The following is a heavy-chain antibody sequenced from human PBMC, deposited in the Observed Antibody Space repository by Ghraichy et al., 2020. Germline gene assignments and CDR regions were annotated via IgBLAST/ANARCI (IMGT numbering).Heavy chain of an antibody. CDR3: ARGAEYAFDL. D-gene: IGHD2-2*01. CDR2: ISNVDGNTK. CDR1: GFDFTSSA. Sequence: TLSLTCAASGFDFTSSAMDWVRQVPGKGLEWVAFISNVDGNTKNSVESVKGRFTISRDNSKNTVFLQMDSLRVEDTAVYYCARGAEYAFDLWGQGTLVTVSS. J-gene: IGHJ4*02. V-gene: IGHV3-30-3*02.